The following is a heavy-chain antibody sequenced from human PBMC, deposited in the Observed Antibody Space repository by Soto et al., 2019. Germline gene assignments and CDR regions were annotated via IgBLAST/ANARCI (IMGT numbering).Heavy chain of an antibody. J-gene: IGHJ4*02. V-gene: IGHV3-11*06. D-gene: IGHD1-7*01. CDR2: ISSSSDST. Sequence: QVQVVESGGGLVKPGGSLRLSCAASGFTFSAYCMSWIRQATGKGLEWVSFISSSSDSTKYADSVKGRFTISRDNAKNSLYLPLKRLRAEDTAVYYCARGGVKGTTSRGQVYNWGQGKLVTVSS. CDR1: GFTFSAYC. CDR3: ARGGVKGTTSRGQVYN.